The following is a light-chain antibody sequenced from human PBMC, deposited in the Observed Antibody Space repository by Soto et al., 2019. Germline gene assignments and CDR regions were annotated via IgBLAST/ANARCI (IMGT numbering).Light chain of an antibody. CDR2: SNS. Sequence: HSVLTQPPSASGTPGQRVTISCSGSDSNIGSNTVNWYQQVPGTAPKLLIYSNSQRPSGVPDRFSGSKSGTSASLAISGLQSEDEADYYCAAWDDSLNGRAVFGGGTKLTVL. CDR1: DSNIGSNT. V-gene: IGLV1-44*01. J-gene: IGLJ3*02. CDR3: AAWDDSLNGRAV.